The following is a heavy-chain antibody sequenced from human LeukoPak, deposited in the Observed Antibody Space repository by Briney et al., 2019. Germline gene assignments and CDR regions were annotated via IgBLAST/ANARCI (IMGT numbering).Heavy chain of an antibody. CDR3: ARDPSTVTTLYNWFDP. J-gene: IGHJ5*02. D-gene: IGHD4-17*01. CDR1: GYTFTSYA. CDR2: INGYNGNT. Sequence: ASVKVSCKASGYTFTSYAFSWVRQAPGQGLEWMGWINGYNGNTNYAQKLQGRVTMTTDTSTSTAYMELRSLRSDDTAVYYCARDPSTVTTLYNWFDPWGQGTLVTVSS. V-gene: IGHV1-18*01.